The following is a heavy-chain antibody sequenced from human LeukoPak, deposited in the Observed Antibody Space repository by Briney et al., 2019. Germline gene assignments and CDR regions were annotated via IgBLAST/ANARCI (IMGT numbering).Heavy chain of an antibody. V-gene: IGHV3-23*01. D-gene: IGHD5-12*01. CDR1: GFTFNNYA. CDR2: ISGSGGST. J-gene: IGHJ6*03. Sequence: GGSLRLSCAASGFTFNNYAMNWVRQAPGKGLEWVSVISGSGGSTYYGDAVKGRFTISRDKSKSTLYLQMNSLRAEDTAVYYCAKGDSGYDSATYYMDVWGKGTTVTVSS. CDR3: AKGDSGYDSATYYMDV.